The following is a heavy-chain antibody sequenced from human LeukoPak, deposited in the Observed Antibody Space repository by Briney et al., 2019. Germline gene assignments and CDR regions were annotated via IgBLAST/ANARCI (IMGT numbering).Heavy chain of an antibody. V-gene: IGHV3-30*03. CDR1: GFTFSSYD. CDR3: ARLGISFHFDL. Sequence: GGSLRLSCAASGFTFSSYDMHWVRQAPGKGLEWVAVISYDGSNKYYADSVKGRFTVSRDNPKNTLFLRMNSLRVDDTAVYYCARLGISFHFDLWGQGALVTVSS. D-gene: IGHD7-27*01. CDR2: ISYDGSNK. J-gene: IGHJ4*02.